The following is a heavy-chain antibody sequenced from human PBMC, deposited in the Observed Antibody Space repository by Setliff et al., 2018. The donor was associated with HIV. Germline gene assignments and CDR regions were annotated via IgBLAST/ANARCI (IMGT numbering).Heavy chain of an antibody. CDR1: LSELS. CDR2: FDPEDGKT. V-gene: IGHV1-24*01. Sequence: LSELSMHWVRQAPGKGLEWMGGFDPEDGKTIYAQKFQGRVTMTEDLSTETAYMELSSLSSDDPAVYYCTSSFRIFYYDSRTYSKWFDPWGQGTLVTVSS. D-gene: IGHD3-22*01. J-gene: IGHJ5*02. CDR3: TSSFRIFYYDSRTYSKWFDP.